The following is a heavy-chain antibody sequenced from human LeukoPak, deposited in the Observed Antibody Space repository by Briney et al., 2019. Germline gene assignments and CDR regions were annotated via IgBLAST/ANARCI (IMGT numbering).Heavy chain of an antibody. CDR3: ASGMYYYDSSAYYPFDY. D-gene: IGHD3-22*01. Sequence: PSETLSLTCTVSGGSISSSSYYWGWIRQPPGKRLEWIGTIYYSGSTYYNPSLKSRVTISVDTSKNQFSLKLSSVTAADTAAYYCASGMYYYDSSAYYPFDYWGQGTLVTVSS. CDR2: IYYSGST. CDR1: GGSISSSSYY. V-gene: IGHV4-39*01. J-gene: IGHJ4*02.